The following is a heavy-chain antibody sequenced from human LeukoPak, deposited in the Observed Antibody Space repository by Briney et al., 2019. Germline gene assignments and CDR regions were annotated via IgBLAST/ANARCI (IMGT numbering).Heavy chain of an antibody. CDR2: MNPNSGNT. J-gene: IGHJ4*02. CDR3: ALIPSFQVVPADY. V-gene: IGHV1-8*03. CDR1: VYTFTSYD. D-gene: IGHD2-2*01. Sequence: GASVKVSCKASVYTFTSYDINWVRQATGQGLEGMGWMNPNSGNTGYAQKFQGRVTITRNTSISTAYMELSSLRSEDTAVYYCALIPSFQVVPADYWGQGTLVTVSS.